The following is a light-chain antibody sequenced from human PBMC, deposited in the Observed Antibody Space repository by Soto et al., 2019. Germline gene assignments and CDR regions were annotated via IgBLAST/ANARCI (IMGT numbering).Light chain of an antibody. J-gene: IGKJ1*01. Sequence: EIMMTQSPATLSVSPGERATLSCRASQSVSSNLAWYQQKPGQAPRLLIYGASTRATGIPARFSGSGSGTAFSLTISSLQSEDFAVYYCQQYNNWPPWTFGQGTKVDIK. CDR1: QSVSSN. CDR3: QQYNNWPPWT. V-gene: IGKV3-15*01. CDR2: GAS.